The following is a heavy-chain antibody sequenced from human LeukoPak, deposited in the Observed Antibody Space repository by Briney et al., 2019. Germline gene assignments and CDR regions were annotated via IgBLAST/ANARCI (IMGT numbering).Heavy chain of an antibody. J-gene: IGHJ4*02. Sequence: PGGSLRLSCAASGFTFSSYGMHWVRQAPGKGLEWVAVIWYDGSNKYYADSVKGRFTISRDNSKNTLYLQMNSLRAEDTAVYYCARDISSWVRAPLGYWGQGTLVTVSS. V-gene: IGHV3-33*01. CDR3: ARDISSWVRAPLGY. CDR2: IWYDGSNK. CDR1: GFTFSSYG. D-gene: IGHD6-13*01.